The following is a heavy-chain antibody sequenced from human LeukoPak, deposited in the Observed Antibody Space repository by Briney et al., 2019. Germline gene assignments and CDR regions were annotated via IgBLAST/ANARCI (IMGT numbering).Heavy chain of an antibody. CDR2: IRSDGSTT. Sequence: GGSLRLSCVASGFTFSSYWMHWVRQPPGNGLVWVSRIRSDGSTTTYADSVKGRFPLSRHNVKNTLYLQMNSLRAEDTAVYYCARERSGSSGYYSAIDSWGQGTLVTVSS. J-gene: IGHJ4*02. CDR1: GFTFSSYW. CDR3: ARERSGSSGYYSAIDS. V-gene: IGHV3-74*01. D-gene: IGHD3-22*01.